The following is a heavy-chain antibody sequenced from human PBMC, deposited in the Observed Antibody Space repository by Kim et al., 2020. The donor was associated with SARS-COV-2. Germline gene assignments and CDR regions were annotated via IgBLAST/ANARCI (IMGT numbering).Heavy chain of an antibody. V-gene: IGHV1-3*01. D-gene: IGHD2-15*01. Sequence: GLGHTRYSQKFQGRTTFSGDTSASTAYMELTSLTSEDSAVYYCLGGYYFDYWGQGTLVTVSS. J-gene: IGHJ4*02. CDR2: GLGHT. CDR3: LGGYYFDY.